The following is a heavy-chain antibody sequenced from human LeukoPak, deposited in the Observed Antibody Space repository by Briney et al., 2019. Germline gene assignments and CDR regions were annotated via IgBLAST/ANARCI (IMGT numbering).Heavy chain of an antibody. V-gene: IGHV3-23*01. Sequence: GGSLRLSCAASGFTFSSYAMSWVRQAPGKGLEWVSAISGSGGSTYYADSVKGRFTISRDNSQNTLYLQMNSLRAEDTAVYYCARDPGDSLYYFDYWGQGTLVTVSS. J-gene: IGHJ4*02. CDR1: GFTFSSYA. CDR2: ISGSGGST. D-gene: IGHD5-18*01. CDR3: ARDPGDSLYYFDY.